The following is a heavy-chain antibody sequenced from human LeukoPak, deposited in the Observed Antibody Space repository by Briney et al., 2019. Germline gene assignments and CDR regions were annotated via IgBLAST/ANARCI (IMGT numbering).Heavy chain of an antibody. D-gene: IGHD4-11*01. Sequence: ASVKVSCKASGGTFSSYAISWVRQAPGQGLEWMGGIIPIFGTANYAQKFQGRVTITADESTSTAYMELSSLRSEDTAVYYCARNRPVTTNWFDPWGQGTLVTVSS. CDR3: ARNRPVTTNWFDP. V-gene: IGHV1-69*13. CDR1: GGTFSSYA. J-gene: IGHJ5*02. CDR2: IIPIFGTA.